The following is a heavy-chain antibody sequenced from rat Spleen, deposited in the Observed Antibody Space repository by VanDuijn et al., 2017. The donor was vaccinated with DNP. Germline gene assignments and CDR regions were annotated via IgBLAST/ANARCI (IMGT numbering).Heavy chain of an antibody. CDR1: GFTFSNYY. CDR2: IGPSGGNI. Sequence: EVQLVESGGGLVQPGRSMKLSCAASGFTFSNYYMHWIRQGPTKGLEWVAAIGPSGGNIYYRDSVKGRFTMSSDDARSTLYLQMDSLRSEDTAMYYCSSGGPNMVQGNWFAYWGQGTLVTVSS. CDR3: SSGGPNMVQGNWFAY. V-gene: IGHV5-25*01. J-gene: IGHJ3*01. D-gene: IGHD1-11*01.